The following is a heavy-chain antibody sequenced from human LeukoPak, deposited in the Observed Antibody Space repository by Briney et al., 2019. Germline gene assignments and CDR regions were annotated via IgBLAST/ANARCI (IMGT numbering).Heavy chain of an antibody. CDR1: GGSISSSYSY. V-gene: IGHV4-39*07. D-gene: IGHD3-10*01. Sequence: SETLSLTCTVSGGSISSSYSYWGWIRQPPGKGLEWIGNIYYSGSTYYNPALKSRVTISVDTSKNHFSLKLNSVTAADTAVYYCAKPSNYYGSATDAFDFWGQGTMVTVSS. J-gene: IGHJ3*01. CDR2: IYYSGST. CDR3: AKPSNYYGSATDAFDF.